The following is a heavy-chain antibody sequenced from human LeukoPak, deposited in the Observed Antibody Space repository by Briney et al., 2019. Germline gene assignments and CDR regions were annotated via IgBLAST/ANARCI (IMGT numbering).Heavy chain of an antibody. CDR2: IYYSGST. V-gene: IGHV4-59*11. D-gene: IGHD5-12*01. CDR3: ARVGGYSGYEPPSGYNWFDP. Sequence: PSETLSLTCTVSGGSISSHYWSWIRQPPGKGLEGIGYIYYSGSTNYNPSLKSRVTISVDTSKNQFSLKLSSVTAAATAVYYCARVGGYSGYEPPSGYNWFDPWGQGTLVTVSS. J-gene: IGHJ5*02. CDR1: GGSISSHY.